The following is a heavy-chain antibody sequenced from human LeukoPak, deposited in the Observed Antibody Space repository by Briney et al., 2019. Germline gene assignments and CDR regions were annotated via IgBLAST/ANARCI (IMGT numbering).Heavy chain of an antibody. CDR1: GDSINSGDYY. Sequence: SQTLSLTCTVSGDSINSGDYYLSWIRQPPGKGLEWIGYIYYSGSTSYNPSLKSRVTMSVDTSKNQFSLKLSSVTAADTAVYYCARLTGLWGQGTLVTVSS. J-gene: IGHJ4*02. CDR3: ARLTGL. V-gene: IGHV4-30-4*08. CDR2: IYYSGST. D-gene: IGHD1-20*01.